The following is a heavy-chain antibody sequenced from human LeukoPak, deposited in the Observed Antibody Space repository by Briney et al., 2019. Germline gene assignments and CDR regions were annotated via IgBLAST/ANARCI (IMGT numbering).Heavy chain of an antibody. CDR2: INTNTRNP. V-gene: IGHV7-4-1*02. Sequence: GASVKVSCKASGYTFTSYAMNWVRQAPGQGLEWMGWINTNTRNPTYAQGFTGRFVFSLDTSVSTAYLQISSLKAEDTAVYYCARDLKTYYYDSPEFVWGQGTLVTVSS. D-gene: IGHD3-22*01. CDR3: ARDLKTYYYDSPEFV. J-gene: IGHJ4*02. CDR1: GYTFTSYA.